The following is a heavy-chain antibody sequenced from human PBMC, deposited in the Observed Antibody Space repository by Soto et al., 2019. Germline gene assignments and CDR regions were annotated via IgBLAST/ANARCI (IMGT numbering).Heavy chain of an antibody. V-gene: IGHV1-18*04. J-gene: IGHJ3*02. D-gene: IGHD2-21*02. CDR1: GFSFTSYG. CDR2: ISAYNGNT. CDR3: ASSGGDSRFGAFDI. Sequence: GASVKVSCKASGFSFTSYGISWVRQAPGQGLEWMGWISAYNGNTNYAQKLQGRVTMTTDTSTSTAYMELRSLRSDDTAVYYCASSGGDSRFGAFDIWGQGTMVTVSS.